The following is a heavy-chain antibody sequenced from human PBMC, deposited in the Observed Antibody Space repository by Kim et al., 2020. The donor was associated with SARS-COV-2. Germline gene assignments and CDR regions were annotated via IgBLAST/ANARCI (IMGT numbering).Heavy chain of an antibody. V-gene: IGHV3-30-3*01. CDR2: ISKDGNEK. D-gene: IGHD2-15*01. CDR3: ARDESRGGYNAIDY. Sequence: LSCAASGFTFSNYGMHWVRQAPGKGLDSVAVISKDGNEKYYADSVKGRFTIFRDNSKNTLYLQMNSLRVEDTALFYCARDESRGGYNAIDYWGLGTLVTVSS. J-gene: IGHJ4*02. CDR1: GFTFSNYG.